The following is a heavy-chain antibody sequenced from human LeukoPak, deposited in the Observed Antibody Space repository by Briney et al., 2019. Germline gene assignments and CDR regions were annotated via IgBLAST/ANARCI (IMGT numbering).Heavy chain of an antibody. J-gene: IGHJ4*02. CDR1: GGSISSYY. V-gene: IGHV4-59*01. Sequence: PSETLSLTCTVSGGSISSYYWSWIRQPPGKGLEWIGYIYYSGNTNYNPSLKSRVTISVDTSKNQFSLKLSSVTAADTAVYYCARVVMVRGVTLFDYWGQGTLVTVSS. D-gene: IGHD3-10*01. CDR2: IYYSGNT. CDR3: ARVVMVRGVTLFDY.